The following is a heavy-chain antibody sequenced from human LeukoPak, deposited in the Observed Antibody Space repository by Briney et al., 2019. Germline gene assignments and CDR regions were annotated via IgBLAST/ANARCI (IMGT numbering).Heavy chain of an antibody. V-gene: IGHV3-9*01. Sequence: GGSLRLSCAASRFTFDDYAVHWVGQARGKGLEWVSGISWNSGSIGYADSVKGRFTISRDNAKNSLYLQMNSLRTEDTALYYCAKVMGSIVGAPGSWGQGTLVTVSS. CDR2: ISWNSGSI. D-gene: IGHD1-26*01. CDR1: RFTFDDYA. CDR3: AKVMGSIVGAPGS. J-gene: IGHJ5*02.